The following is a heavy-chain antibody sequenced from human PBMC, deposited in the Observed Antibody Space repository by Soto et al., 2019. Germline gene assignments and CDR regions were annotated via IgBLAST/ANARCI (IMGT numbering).Heavy chain of an antibody. Sequence: SETLSLTCTVSAGSISSGGYYLSWIRQPPGKGLEWIGYIYYSGSTNYNPSLKSRVTISVDTSKNQLSLKLSSVTAADTAVYYCARRYGYYFDYWGQGTLVTVSS. J-gene: IGHJ4*02. D-gene: IGHD3-9*01. CDR3: ARRYGYYFDY. V-gene: IGHV4-61*08. CDR1: AGSISSGGYY. CDR2: IYYSGST.